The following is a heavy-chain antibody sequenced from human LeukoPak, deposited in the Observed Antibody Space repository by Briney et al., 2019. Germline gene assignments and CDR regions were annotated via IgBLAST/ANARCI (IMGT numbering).Heavy chain of an antibody. CDR3: ARADYGGNFDY. CDR1: GGSTSSYY. V-gene: IGHV4-59*01. Sequence: SETLSLTCTVSGGSTSSYYWSWIRQPPGKGLEWIGYIYYSGSTNYNPSLKSRVTISVDTSKNQFSLKLSSVTAADTAVYYCARADYGGNFDYWGQGTLVTVSS. D-gene: IGHD4-23*01. CDR2: IYYSGST. J-gene: IGHJ4*02.